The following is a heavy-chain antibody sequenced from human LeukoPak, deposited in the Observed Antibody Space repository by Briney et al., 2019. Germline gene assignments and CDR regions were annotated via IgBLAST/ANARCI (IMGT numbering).Heavy chain of an antibody. D-gene: IGHD2/OR15-2a*01. V-gene: IGHV3-30-3*01. J-gene: IGHJ4*02. CDR2: ISYDGSNK. CDR1: GFTFSSYA. CDR3: AREKVSYYFDY. Sequence: GGSLRLSCAASGFTFSSYAMHWVRQAPGKGLEWVAVISYDGSNKYYADSVKGRFTISRDNSKNTLYLQMNSLRAEDTAVYYCAREKVSYYFDYWGQGTLVTVSS.